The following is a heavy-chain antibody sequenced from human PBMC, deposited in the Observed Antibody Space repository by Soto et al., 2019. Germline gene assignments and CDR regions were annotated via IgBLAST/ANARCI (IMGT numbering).Heavy chain of an antibody. D-gene: IGHD5-18*01. V-gene: IGHV4-30-2*01. J-gene: IGHJ5*02. CDR3: ARGATDINWFDP. CDR1: GGSISSGGYS. Sequence: SETLSLTCAVSGGSISSGGYSWSWIRQPPGKGLEWIGYIYHSGSTYYNPSLKSRVTISVDRSKNQFSLKLSSVTAADTAVYYCARGATDINWFDPWGQGTLVTVSS. CDR2: IYHSGST.